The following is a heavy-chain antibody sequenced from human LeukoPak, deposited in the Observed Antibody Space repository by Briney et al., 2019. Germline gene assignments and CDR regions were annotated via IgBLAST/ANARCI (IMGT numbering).Heavy chain of an antibody. CDR3: ARDAAELRYTYYFDY. D-gene: IGHD3-9*01. CDR1: GGSISSYY. V-gene: IGHV4-4*07. CDR2: IYTSGST. Sequence: SETLSLTCAVSGGSISSYYWSWIRQPAGKGLEWIGRIYTSGSTNYNPSLKSRVTMSVDTSKNQFSLKLSSVTAADTAVYYCARDAAELRYTYYFDYWGQGTLVTVSS. J-gene: IGHJ4*02.